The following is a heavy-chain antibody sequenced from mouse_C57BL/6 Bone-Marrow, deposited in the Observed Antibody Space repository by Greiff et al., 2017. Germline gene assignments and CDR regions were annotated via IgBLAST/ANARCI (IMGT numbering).Heavy chain of an antibody. J-gene: IGHJ3*01. D-gene: IGHD1-1*01. V-gene: IGHV1-69*01. CDR1: GYTFTSYW. CDR3: TREDYYYGSSSWFAY. CDR2: IDPSASYT. Sequence: QVQLQQPGAELVMPGASVKLSCKASGYTFTSYWMHWVKQRPGQGLEWIGEIDPSASYTNYNQKFKGKFTLTVDKSSSTAYMQHSSLTSEDSAVYYGTREDYYYGSSSWFAYWGQGTLVTVSA.